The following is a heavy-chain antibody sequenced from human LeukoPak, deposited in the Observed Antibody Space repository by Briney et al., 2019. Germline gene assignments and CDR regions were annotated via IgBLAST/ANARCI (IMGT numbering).Heavy chain of an antibody. Sequence: GGSLRLSCAASGFTFSSYGIHWVRQVPGKGLEWVTLIYYDGSNKYYVDSVKGRFTISRDNSKNTLYLQMNSLRAEDTAVYYCARDLLYSGSYSWYFDLWGRGTLVTVSS. CDR3: ARDLLYSGSYSWYFDL. CDR1: GFTFSSYG. J-gene: IGHJ2*01. D-gene: IGHD1-26*01. CDR2: IYYDGSNK. V-gene: IGHV3-33*08.